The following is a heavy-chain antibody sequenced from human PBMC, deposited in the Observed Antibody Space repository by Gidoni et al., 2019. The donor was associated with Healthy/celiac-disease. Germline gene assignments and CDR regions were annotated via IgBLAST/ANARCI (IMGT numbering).Heavy chain of an antibody. Sequence: EVKLVESGGGLVQPGGSLRLSWAASGFTCSSDEMNWVRQAPGKGLELVSYISSSGSTIYYADSVKGRFTISRDNAKNSLYLQMNSLRAEDTAVYYCARGGRWSDYRRGKPNSYYYGMDVWGQGTTVTVSS. D-gene: IGHD1-26*01. CDR2: ISSSGSTI. CDR3: ARGGRWSDYRRGKPNSYYYGMDV. J-gene: IGHJ6*02. CDR1: GFTCSSDE. V-gene: IGHV3-48*03.